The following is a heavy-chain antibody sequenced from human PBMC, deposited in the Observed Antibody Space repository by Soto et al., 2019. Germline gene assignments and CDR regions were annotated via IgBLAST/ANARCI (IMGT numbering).Heavy chain of an antibody. CDR1: GFTFSNYA. V-gene: IGHV3-64D*06. CDR2: ITSDGDST. J-gene: IGHJ4*02. CDR3: VKGNQLLRYYFEF. Sequence: TGGSLRLSCSVSGFTFSNYAMHWVRQAPGKGLEYVSGITSDGDSTYHADSVKGRFTISRDNSKSTLYLQMSSLRVEDTAVYYCVKGNQLLRYYFEFWGQGTLVTVSS. D-gene: IGHD2-15*01.